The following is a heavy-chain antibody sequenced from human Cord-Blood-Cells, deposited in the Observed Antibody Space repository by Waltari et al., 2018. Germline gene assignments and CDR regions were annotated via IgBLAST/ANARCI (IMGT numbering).Heavy chain of an antibody. V-gene: IGHV1-8*01. J-gene: IGHJ6*02. Sequence: QVQLVQSGAEVKKPGASVKVSCKASGYTFTSYDINWVRQATGQGLEWMGWMNPNSGNTGYAQKFQGRVTMTRNTSISTAYMELSSLRSEDTAVYYCARLGSSSWYYYYYGMDVWGQGTTVTVS. CDR1: GYTFTSYD. CDR2: MNPNSGNT. D-gene: IGHD6-13*01. CDR3: ARLGSSSWYYYYYGMDV.